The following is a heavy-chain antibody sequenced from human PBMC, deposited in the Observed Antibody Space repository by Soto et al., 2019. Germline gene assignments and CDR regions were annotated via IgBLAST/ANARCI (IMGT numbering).Heavy chain of an antibody. V-gene: IGHV3-7*01. J-gene: IGHJ4*02. Sequence: EVQLVESGGDLVQPGGSLRLSCAVSGFTFSHYWMTWVRQAPGKGLEWVANIKEDGSEKNYVDSVKGRFTISRDNAKNSLYLKMNRLRDEDTAVYYCARSGSEVDYWGQGTLVIVSS. CDR1: GFTFSHYW. D-gene: IGHD3-10*01. CDR3: ARSGSEVDY. CDR2: IKEDGSEK.